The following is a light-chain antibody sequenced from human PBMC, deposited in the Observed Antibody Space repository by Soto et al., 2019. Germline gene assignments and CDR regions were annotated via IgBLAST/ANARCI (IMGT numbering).Light chain of an antibody. CDR1: SSDVGGYNY. CDR2: DVS. Sequence: QSALTQPRSVSGSPGQSVTISCTGTSSDVGGYNYVSWYQQHPGQAPKLMIYDVSKRPSGVPDRFSGSKSGNTASLTISGLQAEDEAEDYCCSYAGSYTFDVVFGGGTQLTVL. J-gene: IGLJ2*01. CDR3: CSYAGSYTFDVV. V-gene: IGLV2-11*01.